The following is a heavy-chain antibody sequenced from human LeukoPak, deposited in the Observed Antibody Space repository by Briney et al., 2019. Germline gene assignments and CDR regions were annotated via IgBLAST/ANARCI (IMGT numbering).Heavy chain of an antibody. Sequence: PGRSLTLSCVAPRFMVNDHAMHWVRQTPGKGLEWVAGVFWNGVDKGYADSVKGRFTISRDNAKNSLYLQMNSLRAEDTAVYYCARGTPHHMITFGGVIRGMDYWGQGTLVTVSS. V-gene: IGHV3-9*01. J-gene: IGHJ4*02. CDR3: ARGTPHHMITFGGVIRGMDY. D-gene: IGHD3-16*02. CDR2: VFWNGVDK. CDR1: RFMVNDHA.